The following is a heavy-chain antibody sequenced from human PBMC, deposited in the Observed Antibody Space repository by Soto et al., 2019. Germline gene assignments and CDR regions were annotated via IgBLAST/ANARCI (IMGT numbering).Heavy chain of an antibody. CDR3: AKDQSPGGFDY. Sequence: LRLSCAASGFTFSSYGMHWVRQAPGKGLEWVAVISYDGSNKYYADSVKGRFTISRDNSKNTLYLQMNSLRAEDTAVYYCAKDQSPGGFDYWGQGTLVTVSS. V-gene: IGHV3-30*18. J-gene: IGHJ4*02. CDR2: ISYDGSNK. CDR1: GFTFSSYG.